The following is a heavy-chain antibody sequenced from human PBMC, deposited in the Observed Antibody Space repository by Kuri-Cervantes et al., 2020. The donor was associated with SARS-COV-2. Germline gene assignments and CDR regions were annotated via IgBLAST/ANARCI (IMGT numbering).Heavy chain of an antibody. CDR1: GFTFSDYY. V-gene: IGHV3-23*01. CDR3: AKGYGGAMIVVVAVDY. J-gene: IGHJ4*02. CDR2: ISGSGGSK. D-gene: IGHD3-22*01. Sequence: GGSLRLSCAASGFTFSDYYMSWVRQAPGKGLEWVSAISGSGGSKYYADSVKGRFTISRDNSKNTLYLQMNSLRAEDTAVYYCAKGYGGAMIVVVAVDYWGQGTLVTVSS.